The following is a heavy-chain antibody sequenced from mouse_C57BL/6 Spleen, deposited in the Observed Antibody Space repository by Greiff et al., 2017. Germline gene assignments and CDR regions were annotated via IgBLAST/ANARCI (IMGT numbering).Heavy chain of an antibody. V-gene: IGHV2-5*01. CDR1: GFSLTSYG. Sequence: VKLQESGPGLVQPSQSLSITCTVSGFSLTSYGVHWVRQSPGKGLEWLGVIWRGGSTDYNEAFMSRLSITKDNSKSQVFFKMNSLQADDTAIYYCAKTVVATDAMDYWGQGTSVTVSS. J-gene: IGHJ4*01. D-gene: IGHD1-1*01. CDR3: AKTVVATDAMDY. CDR2: IWRGGST.